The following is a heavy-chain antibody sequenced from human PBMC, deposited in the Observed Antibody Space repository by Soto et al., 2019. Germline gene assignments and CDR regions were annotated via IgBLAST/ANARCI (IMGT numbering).Heavy chain of an antibody. D-gene: IGHD3-3*01. V-gene: IGHV4-61*01. CDR1: GGSFKSGSYS. CDR2: VYHTGRT. Sequence: QVQLQESGSGLVKPSETLSLTCTVSGGSFKSGSYSWSWIRQPPGKGLEWIGYVYHTGRTSYNPSLKSRVSISMDTSKNQFSLNLDSVTAADTAVYFCARDFAYFDSWGQGTLVTVSS. J-gene: IGHJ4*02. CDR3: ARDFAYFDS.